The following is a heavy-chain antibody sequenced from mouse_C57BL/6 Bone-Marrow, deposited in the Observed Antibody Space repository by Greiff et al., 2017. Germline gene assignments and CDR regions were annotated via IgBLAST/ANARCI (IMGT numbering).Heavy chain of an antibody. D-gene: IGHD1-1*01. CDR3: ARAFSTVVAVDY. Sequence: VKLQESGAELVRPGTSVKLSCKASGYTFTSYWMHWVKQRPGQGLEWIGVIDPSDSYTNYNQKFKGKATLTVDTSSSTAYMQLSSLTSEDSAVYYCARAFSTVVAVDYWGQGTTLTVSS. J-gene: IGHJ2*01. CDR1: GYTFTSYW. CDR2: IDPSDSYT. V-gene: IGHV1-59*01.